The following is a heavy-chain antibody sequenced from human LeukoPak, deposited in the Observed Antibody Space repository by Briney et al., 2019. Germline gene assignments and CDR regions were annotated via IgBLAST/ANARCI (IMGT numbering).Heavy chain of an antibody. V-gene: IGHV4-30-4*01. D-gene: IGHD3-10*01. CDR1: SGSISSGDYY. J-gene: IGHJ4*02. CDR2: IYYSGST. CDR3: ARGIYGSGSYYNG. Sequence: SETLSLTCTVSSGSISSGDYYWSWIRQPPGKGLEWIGYIYYSGSTYYNPSLKSRVTISVDTSKNQFSLKLSSVTAADTAVYYCARGIYGSGSYYNGWGQGTLVTVSS.